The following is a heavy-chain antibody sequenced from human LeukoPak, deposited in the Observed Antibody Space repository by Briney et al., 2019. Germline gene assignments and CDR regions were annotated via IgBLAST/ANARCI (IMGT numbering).Heavy chain of an antibody. CDR1: GFTVSSNY. J-gene: IGHJ4*02. V-gene: IGHV3-48*04. D-gene: IGHD1-26*01. CDR2: ISSSSSTI. Sequence: PGGSLRLSCAASGFTVSSNYMSWVRQAPGKGLEWVSYISSSSSTIYYADSVKGRFTISRDNAKNSLYLQMNSLRAEDTAVYYCTREVSGSLYFDYWGQGTLVTVSS. CDR3: TREVSGSLYFDY.